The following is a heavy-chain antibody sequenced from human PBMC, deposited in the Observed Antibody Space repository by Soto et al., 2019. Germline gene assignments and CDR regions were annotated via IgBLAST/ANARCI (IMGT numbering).Heavy chain of an antibody. Sequence: GGSLRLSCAASGFTVSSNYMSWVRQAPGKGLEWVSVIYSGGSTYYADSVKGRFTISRHNSKNTLYLQMNSLRAEDTAVYYCAGDSGYCSGGSCPPKGMDFWGQGTSVPVSS. J-gene: IGHJ6*02. CDR3: AGDSGYCSGGSCPPKGMDF. CDR1: GFTVSSNY. CDR2: IYSGGST. V-gene: IGHV3-53*04. D-gene: IGHD2-15*01.